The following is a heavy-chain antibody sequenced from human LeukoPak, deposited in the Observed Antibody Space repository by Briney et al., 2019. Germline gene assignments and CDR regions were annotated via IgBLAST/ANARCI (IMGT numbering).Heavy chain of an antibody. V-gene: IGHV3-23*01. J-gene: IGHJ3*02. CDR1: GFTFSSYA. CDR2: ISGSGGST. D-gene: IGHD2-15*01. Sequence: GGSLRLSCAASGFTFSSYAMSWVRQAPGKGLEWVSAISGSGGSTYYADSVKGRFTISRDNSKNTLYLQMNSLRAEDTAVYYCAKDGCSGGSCHNDAFDSWGQGTMVTVSS. CDR3: AKDGCSGGSCHNDAFDS.